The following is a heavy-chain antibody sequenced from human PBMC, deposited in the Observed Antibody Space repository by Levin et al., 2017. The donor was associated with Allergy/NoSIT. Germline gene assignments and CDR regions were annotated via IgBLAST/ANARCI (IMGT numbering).Heavy chain of an antibody. V-gene: IGHV3-21*01. CDR2: ISSSSSYI. D-gene: IGHD4-17*01. J-gene: IGHJ4*02. CDR1: GFTFSSYS. CDR3: ASTVTTPTGY. Sequence: LSLTCAASGFTFSSYSMNWVRQAPGKGLEWVSSISSSSSYIYYADSVKGRFTISRDNAKNSLYLQMNSLRAEDTAVYYCASTVTTPTGYWGQGTLVTVSS.